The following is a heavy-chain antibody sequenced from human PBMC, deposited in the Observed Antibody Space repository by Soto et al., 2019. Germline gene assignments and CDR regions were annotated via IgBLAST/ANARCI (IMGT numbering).Heavy chain of an antibody. CDR2: ISGSGGST. D-gene: IGHD3-3*01. Sequence: TGGSLRLSCAASGFTFSSYAMSWVRQAPGKGLEWVSAISGSGGSTYYADSVKGRFTISRDNSKNTLYLQMNSLRAEDTAVYYCAKDTYYDFWSGPPRYYYGMDVWGQGTTVTVSS. V-gene: IGHV3-23*01. J-gene: IGHJ6*02. CDR1: GFTFSSYA. CDR3: AKDTYYDFWSGPPRYYYGMDV.